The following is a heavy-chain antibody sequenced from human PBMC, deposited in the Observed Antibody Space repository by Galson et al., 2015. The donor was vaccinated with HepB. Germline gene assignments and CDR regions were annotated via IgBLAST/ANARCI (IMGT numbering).Heavy chain of an antibody. Sequence: SVKVSCKASGYTFTGYYIHWVRQAPGQGLEWMGRINPNTGGTNYAQKFQGRVTMTRDTSISTAYMELSRLRSDDTVVYYCARESDSSGYYYIGAFDIWGQGTMVTVSS. V-gene: IGHV1-2*05. CDR1: GYTFTGYY. J-gene: IGHJ3*02. CDR2: INPNTGGT. D-gene: IGHD3-22*01. CDR3: ARESDSSGYYYIGAFDI.